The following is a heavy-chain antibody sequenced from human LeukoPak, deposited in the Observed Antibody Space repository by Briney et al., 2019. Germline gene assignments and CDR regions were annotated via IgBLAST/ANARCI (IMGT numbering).Heavy chain of an antibody. CDR3: ARGQIPVRGYHIDY. V-gene: IGHV4-34*01. CDR2: INHSGST. Sequence: PSETLSLTCAVYGGSFSGYYWSWIRQPPGKGLEWIGEINHSGSTNYNPSLKSRVTISVDTSKNQFSLKLSSVTAADTAVYYCARGQIPVRGYHIDYWGQGTLVTVSS. CDR1: GGSFSGYY. J-gene: IGHJ4*02. D-gene: IGHD3-10*01.